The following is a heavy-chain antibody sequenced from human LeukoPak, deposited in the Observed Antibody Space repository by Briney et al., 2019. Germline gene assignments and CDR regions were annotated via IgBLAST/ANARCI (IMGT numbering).Heavy chain of an antibody. Sequence: ASVKVSCKASGYTFTSYDINWVRQATGQGLEWMGWMNPNSANTGYAQDFQGRVTMTRNTSISTAYMELSSLRSEDTAVYYCAIRFSRGSGSAIDYWGQGTLVTVSS. CDR3: AIRFSRGSGSAIDY. CDR1: GYTFTSYD. D-gene: IGHD3-10*01. V-gene: IGHV1-8*01. CDR2: MNPNSANT. J-gene: IGHJ4*02.